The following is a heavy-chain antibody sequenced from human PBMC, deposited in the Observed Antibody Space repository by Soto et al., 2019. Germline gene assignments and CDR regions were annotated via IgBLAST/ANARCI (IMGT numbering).Heavy chain of an antibody. V-gene: IGHV3-30*18. CDR1: GLTFSSYG. D-gene: IGHD3-22*01. J-gene: IGHJ4*02. Sequence: GGSLRLSCAASGLTFSSYGMHWVRQAPGKGLEWVAVISYDGSNKNYADSAKGRFTISRDNSKNTVYLQMNSLRAEDTAVYYCAKDTYYHDSSGYYIFDYWGQGTLVTFSS. CDR3: AKDTYYHDSSGYYIFDY. CDR2: ISYDGSNK.